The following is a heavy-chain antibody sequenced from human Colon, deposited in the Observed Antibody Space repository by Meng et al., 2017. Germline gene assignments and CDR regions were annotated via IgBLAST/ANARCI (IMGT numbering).Heavy chain of an antibody. CDR2: IKSNTEGGTT. CDR3: ARGGDYYRLRHTYGY. V-gene: IGHV3-15*01. J-gene: IGHJ4*02. D-gene: IGHD2-21*01. CDR1: GFTFSAAW. Sequence: GGSRRLYCAASGFTFSAAWMSWVRQAPGQGPEWVGRIKSNTEGGTTDYGASVKGRCTITRDESSKTVYLQMNSVKTEDTAVYYCARGGDYYRLRHTYGYWGQGTLVTVSS.